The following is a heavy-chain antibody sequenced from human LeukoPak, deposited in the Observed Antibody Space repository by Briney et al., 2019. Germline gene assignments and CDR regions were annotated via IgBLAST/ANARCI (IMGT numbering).Heavy chain of an antibody. CDR1: GYSFTSYW. CDR3: ARPMSYDILTGYYAIDY. Sequence: GESLQISCKGSGYSFTSYWIGWVRRMPGKGLEWMGIIYPGDSDTRYSPSFQGQVTISADKSISTAYLQWSSLKASDTAMYYCARPMSYDILTGYYAIDYWGQGTLVTVSS. V-gene: IGHV5-51*01. J-gene: IGHJ4*02. D-gene: IGHD3-9*01. CDR2: IYPGDSDT.